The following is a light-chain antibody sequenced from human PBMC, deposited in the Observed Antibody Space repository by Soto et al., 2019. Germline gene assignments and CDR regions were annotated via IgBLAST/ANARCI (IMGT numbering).Light chain of an antibody. J-gene: IGKJ5*01. CDR1: QSITYY. CDR3: QQSYSTPIT. CDR2: AAS. V-gene: IGKV1-39*01. Sequence: DIQMTQSPSSLSASVGYRVAITCRASQSITYYLNWYQQIPGKAPKVLIYAASNLQSGVPSRFSGSGSGTDFTLTISSLQPEDFATYYCQQSYSTPITFGQGTRREIK.